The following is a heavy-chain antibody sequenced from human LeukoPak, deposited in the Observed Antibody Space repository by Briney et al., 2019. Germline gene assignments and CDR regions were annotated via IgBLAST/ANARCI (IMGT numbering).Heavy chain of an antibody. CDR3: TTDGAYNWNDVAWFDP. CDR1: GFTFSDYA. J-gene: IGHJ5*02. CDR2: IKSKTDGGTT. D-gene: IGHD1-1*01. Sequence: GGSLRLSCAASGFTFSDYAMSWVRQAPGKGLEWVGRIKSKTDGGTTDYAAPVKGRFTISRDDSKNTLYLQMNSLKTEDTAVYYCTTDGAYNWNDVAWFDPWGQGTLVTVSS. V-gene: IGHV3-15*01.